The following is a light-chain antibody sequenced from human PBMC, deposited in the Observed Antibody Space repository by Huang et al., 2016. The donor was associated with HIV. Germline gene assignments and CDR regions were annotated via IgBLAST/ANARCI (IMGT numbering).Light chain of an antibody. CDR3: QQYDDLPLT. V-gene: IGKV1-33*01. Sequence: DIQMTQSPSSLSASVGDRVTITCQASQDINNYLSWFQQKPGKAPKLLIYDASTLETGVPSRCSGGGSGTDFTFTISSLQAEDIATYYCQQYDDLPLTFGGGTKLDI. CDR1: QDINNY. J-gene: IGKJ4*01. CDR2: DAS.